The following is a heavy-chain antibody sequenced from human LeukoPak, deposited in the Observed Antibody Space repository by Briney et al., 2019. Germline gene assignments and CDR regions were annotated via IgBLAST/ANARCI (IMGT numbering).Heavy chain of an antibody. J-gene: IGHJ4*02. CDR1: GVYW. CDR2: INQDGSVI. CDR3: ATSSGAPGNM. V-gene: IGHV3-7*01. D-gene: IGHD2-8*02. Sequence: PGGSLRLSCAVSGVYWMSWVRQAPGKGLEWVANINQDGSVIYNVDSVKGRFTISRDNAKNSLYLQMNSLRAEDTGVYYCATSSGAPGNMWGQGTLVTVSS.